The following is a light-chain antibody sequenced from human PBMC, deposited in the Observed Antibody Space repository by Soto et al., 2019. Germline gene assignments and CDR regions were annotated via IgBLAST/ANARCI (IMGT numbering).Light chain of an antibody. CDR2: DAS. J-gene: IGKJ5*01. Sequence: DIQMTQSPSSLSASVGDRVTITCQASQDVSNYLNWYQQKLGKAPKLLIYDASNLETAVPSRFSGSGSGTYFSFTISRLQAEDVAKYYCQQYSNRITFGQGTRLEIK. V-gene: IGKV1-33*01. CDR3: QQYSNRIT. CDR1: QDVSNY.